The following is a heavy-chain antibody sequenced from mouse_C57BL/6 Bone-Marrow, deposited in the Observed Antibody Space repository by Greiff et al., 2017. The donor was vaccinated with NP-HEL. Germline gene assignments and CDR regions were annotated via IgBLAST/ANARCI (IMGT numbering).Heavy chain of an antibody. CDR3: ASGRWLPAWFAY. D-gene: IGHD2-3*01. CDR2: INPNNGGT. J-gene: IGHJ3*01. CDR1: GYTFTDYY. Sequence: EVQLQQSGPELVKPGASVKISCKASGYTFTDYYMNWVKQSHGKSLEWIGDINPNNGGTSYNQKFKGKATLTVDKSSSTAYMELRSLTSEDSAVYYCASGRWLPAWFAYWGQGTLVTVSA. V-gene: IGHV1-26*01.